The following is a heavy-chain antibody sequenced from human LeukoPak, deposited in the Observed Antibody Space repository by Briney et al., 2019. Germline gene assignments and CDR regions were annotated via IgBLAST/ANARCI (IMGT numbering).Heavy chain of an antibody. Sequence: TGGSLRLSCAASGFTFSSYAMSWVRQAPGKGLEWVSAISGSGGSTYYADSVKGRFTISRDNSKNTLYLQMNSLRAEDTAVYYCATDPLFGVAGNPGRGYWGQGTLVTVSS. J-gene: IGHJ4*02. D-gene: IGHD6-19*01. CDR3: ATDPLFGVAGNPGRGY. CDR2: ISGSGGST. CDR1: GFTFSSYA. V-gene: IGHV3-23*01.